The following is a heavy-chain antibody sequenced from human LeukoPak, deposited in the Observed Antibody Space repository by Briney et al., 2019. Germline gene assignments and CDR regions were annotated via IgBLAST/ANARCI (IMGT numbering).Heavy chain of an antibody. CDR2: ISSSSSYI. D-gene: IGHD1-7*01. J-gene: IGHJ6*03. CDR1: EFTFGDFA. V-gene: IGHV3-21*01. Sequence: GGSLRLSCTASEFTFGDFAISWVRQAPGKGLEWVSSISSSSSYIYYADSVKGRFTISRDNAKNSLYLQVNSLRAEDTAVYYCARDSPFLKTYQEELYYYYYMDVWGKGTTVTVSS. CDR3: ARDSPFLKTYQEELYYYYYMDV.